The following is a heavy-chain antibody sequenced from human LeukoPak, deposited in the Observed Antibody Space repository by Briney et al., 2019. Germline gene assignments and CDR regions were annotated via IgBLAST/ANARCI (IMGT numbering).Heavy chain of an antibody. Sequence: PGGSLRLSCAASGFTFSSYNMNWVRQAPGKGLEWVSSISTSSSYIYYADSVKGRFTISRDNAKNSLFLQVNSLSAEDTAVYYCARDCGGSCYFGQTYFSYYYYGMDVWGQGTTVTVSS. V-gene: IGHV3-21*06. CDR3: ARDCGGSCYFGQTYFSYYYYGMDV. CDR2: ISTSSSYI. D-gene: IGHD2-15*01. J-gene: IGHJ6*02. CDR1: GFTFSSYN.